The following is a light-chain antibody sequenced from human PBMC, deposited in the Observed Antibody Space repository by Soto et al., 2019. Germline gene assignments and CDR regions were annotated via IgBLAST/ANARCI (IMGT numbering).Light chain of an antibody. Sequence: QSVLKQPPSVSAAPGQKVTISCSGSNSNIGNNYVSWYQHLPGTAPKLLIYDDNKRPSGIPDRFSGTKSGTSATLGISGLQTGDEADYYCATWDSSLIAGVFGGGTKVTVL. J-gene: IGLJ2*01. V-gene: IGLV1-51*01. CDR2: DDN. CDR3: ATWDSSLIAGV. CDR1: NSNIGNNY.